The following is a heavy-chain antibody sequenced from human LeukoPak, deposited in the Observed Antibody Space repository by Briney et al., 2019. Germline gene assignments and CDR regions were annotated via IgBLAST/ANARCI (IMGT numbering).Heavy chain of an antibody. V-gene: IGHV1-69*01. Sequence: ASVKVSCKASGGTFSSYAISWVRQAPGQGLEWMGGIIPIFGTANYAQKFQGRVTITADESTSTAYMELSSLRSEDTAVYYCARVGCSSTSCYHTYYYYYMDVWGKGTTVTVSS. CDR2: IIPIFGTA. CDR3: ARVGCSSTSCYHTYYYYYMDV. CDR1: GGTFSSYA. J-gene: IGHJ6*03. D-gene: IGHD2-2*01.